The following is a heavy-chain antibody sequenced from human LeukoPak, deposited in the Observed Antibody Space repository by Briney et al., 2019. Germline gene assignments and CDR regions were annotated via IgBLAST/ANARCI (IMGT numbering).Heavy chain of an antibody. CDR3: ARGAYYYYYYMDV. CDR2: ISGSSSTI. CDR1: GFTFSSYS. Sequence: PGGSLRLSCAASGFTFSSYSMNWVRQAPGKGLEWVSYISGSSSTIYYADSVKGRFTLSRDNAKNSLYLQMNSLRADDTAVYYCARGAYYYYYYMDVWGKGTTVTVSS. J-gene: IGHJ6*03. V-gene: IGHV3-48*01.